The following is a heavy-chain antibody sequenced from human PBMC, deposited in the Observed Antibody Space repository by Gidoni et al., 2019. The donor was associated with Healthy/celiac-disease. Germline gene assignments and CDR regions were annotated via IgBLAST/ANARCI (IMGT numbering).Heavy chain of an antibody. J-gene: IGHJ4*02. CDR2: IRSKAYGGTT. CDR1: GFPFGDYA. D-gene: IGHD6-6*01. CDR3: TRGVAARTSFDY. V-gene: IGHV3-49*05. Sequence: EVQLVESGGGLVKPGRSLRLSCTSSGFPFGDYALSWFRQAPGKGLEWVGFIRSKAYGGTTEYAASVKGRFTISRDDSKSIAYLQMNSLKTEDTAVYYCTRGVAARTSFDYWGQGTLVTVSS.